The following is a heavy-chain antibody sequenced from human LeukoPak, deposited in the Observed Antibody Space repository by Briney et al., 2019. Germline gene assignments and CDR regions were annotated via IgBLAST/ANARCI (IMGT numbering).Heavy chain of an antibody. J-gene: IGHJ6*02. CDR1: GFTFSSYA. Sequence: PGGSLRLSCAASGFTFSSYAMSWVRQAPGKGLEWVSAISGSGGSTYYADSVKGRFTISRDNSKNTLYLQMNSLRAEDTAVYYCAKDRAFSCYYRGMDVWGQGTTVTVSS. CDR2: ISGSGGST. CDR3: AKDRAFSCYYRGMDV. V-gene: IGHV3-23*01. D-gene: IGHD3-22*01.